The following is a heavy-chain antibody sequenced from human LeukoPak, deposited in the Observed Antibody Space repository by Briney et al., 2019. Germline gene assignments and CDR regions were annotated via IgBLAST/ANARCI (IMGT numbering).Heavy chain of an antibody. Sequence: ASVKVSCKASGGTFSSYAISWVRQAPGQGLEWMGGIIPIFGTANYAQKFQGRVTITADKSTSTAYMELSSLRSEDTAVYYCARIAAAGRTRSYYFDYWGQGTLVTVSS. CDR1: GGTFSSYA. J-gene: IGHJ4*02. CDR3: ARIAAAGRTRSYYFDY. V-gene: IGHV1-69*06. D-gene: IGHD6-13*01. CDR2: IIPIFGTA.